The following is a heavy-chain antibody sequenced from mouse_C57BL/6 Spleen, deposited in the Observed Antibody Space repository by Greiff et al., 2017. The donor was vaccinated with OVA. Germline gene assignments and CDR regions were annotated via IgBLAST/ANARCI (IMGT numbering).Heavy chain of an antibody. CDR2: INPGSGGT. J-gene: IGHJ2*01. Sequence: VQLQQSGAELVRPGTSVKVSCKASGYAFTNYLIEWVKQRPGQGLEWIGVINPGSGGTNYNEKFKGKATLTADKSSSTAYMQLSSLTSEDSAVYFCARSGLDYYGSSYVFDYWGQGTTLTVSS. CDR1: GYAFTNYL. D-gene: IGHD1-1*01. V-gene: IGHV1-54*01. CDR3: ARSGLDYYGSSYVFDY.